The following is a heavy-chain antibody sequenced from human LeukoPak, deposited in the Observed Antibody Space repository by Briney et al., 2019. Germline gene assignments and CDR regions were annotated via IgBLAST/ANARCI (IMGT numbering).Heavy chain of an antibody. CDR2: ICSGGST. V-gene: IGHV3-53*04. J-gene: IGHJ4*02. CDR1: GFTVSSNY. D-gene: IGHD2-8*02. CDR3: ARAKPTGDIDY. Sequence: GGSLRLSCAASGFTVSSNYMSWVRQAPGKGLERVSVICSGGSTYYADSVKGRFTISRHNSKNTLYLQMNSLRAEGTAVYYCARAKPTGDIDYWGQGTLVSVSS.